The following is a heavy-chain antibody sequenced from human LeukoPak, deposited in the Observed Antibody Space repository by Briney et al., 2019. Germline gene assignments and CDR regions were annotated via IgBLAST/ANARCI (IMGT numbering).Heavy chain of an antibody. Sequence: GGSLRLSCAASGFTFSSYWMSWVRQAPGKGLEWVGNIKQDGSEKYYVDSVKGRFTISRDNAKNSLYLQMNSLRAEDTAVYYCASDAFVVVPAAIPYYFDYWGQGTLVTVSS. D-gene: IGHD2-2*02. CDR2: IKQDGSEK. J-gene: IGHJ4*02. V-gene: IGHV3-7*01. CDR1: GFTFSSYW. CDR3: ASDAFVVVPAAIPYYFDY.